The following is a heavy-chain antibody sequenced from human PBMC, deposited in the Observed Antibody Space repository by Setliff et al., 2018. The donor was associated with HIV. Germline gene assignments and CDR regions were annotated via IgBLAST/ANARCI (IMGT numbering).Heavy chain of an antibody. CDR1: GYTFTSYY. V-gene: IGHV1-46*01. CDR3: ARGDPASYYNFWSGYASETFDV. D-gene: IGHD3-3*01. CDR2: INPSGGST. Sequence: ASVKVSCKASGYTFTSYYMHWVRQAPGQGLEWMGIINPSGGSTSYAQKFQGRVTMTRDTSTSPVYMELSSLRSEDTAVYYCARGDPASYYNFWSGYASETFDVWGQGTMVTVSS. J-gene: IGHJ3*01.